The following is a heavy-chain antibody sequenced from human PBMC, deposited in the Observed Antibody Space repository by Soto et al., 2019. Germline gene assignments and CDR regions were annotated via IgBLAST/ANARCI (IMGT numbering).Heavy chain of an antibody. J-gene: IGHJ4*02. V-gene: IGHV4-30-2*01. Sequence: QLQLQESGSGLVKPSQTLSLTCAVSGGSISSGGYSWSWIRQTPGKGLEWIGYIYHSGSTYYNPSLKRRVTISVDRSKNQFSLKLSSGTAADTAVYYCSAGGGLPRYYWGQGTLVTVSS. CDR2: IYHSGST. CDR3: SAGGGLPRYY. CDR1: GGSISSGGYS. D-gene: IGHD5-12*01.